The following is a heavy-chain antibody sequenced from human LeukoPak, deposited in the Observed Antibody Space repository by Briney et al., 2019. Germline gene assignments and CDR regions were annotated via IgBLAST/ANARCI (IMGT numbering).Heavy chain of an antibody. CDR3: ARVPSSSRAY. J-gene: IGHJ4*02. D-gene: IGHD6-13*01. CDR2: ISNSSSYI. V-gene: IGHV3-21*01. CDR1: GFTFSSYI. Sequence: GGSLRLSCAASGFTFSSYIMNWVRQAPGKGLEWVSSISNSSSYIYYAYSVNGRFTISKDNAKNSLYLQMSSRKAEDTGVYYCARVPSSSRAYWGQGTLVTVSS.